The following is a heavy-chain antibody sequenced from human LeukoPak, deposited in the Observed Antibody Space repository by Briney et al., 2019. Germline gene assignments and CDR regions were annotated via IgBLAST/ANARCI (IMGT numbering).Heavy chain of an antibody. CDR1: GGSISSYY. J-gene: IGHJ4*02. CDR2: IYYSGST. Sequence: SETLSLTCTVSGGSISSYYWSWLRQPPGKGLEWIGYIYYSGSTSYNPSLKSRVTISVDRSKNQVSLKLSSVTAADTAVYFCARQPPDTASFDYWGQGTLVTVSS. CDR3: ARQPPDTASFDY. D-gene: IGHD3-22*01. V-gene: IGHV4-59*01.